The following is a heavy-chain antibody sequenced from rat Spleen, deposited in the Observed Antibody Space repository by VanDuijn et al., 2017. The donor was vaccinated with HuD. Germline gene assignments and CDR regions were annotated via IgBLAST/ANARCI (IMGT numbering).Heavy chain of an antibody. CDR3: VRFVFRYDRGWFAY. J-gene: IGHJ3*01. D-gene: IGHD2-1*01. CDR2: ISYDGSST. Sequence: EVQLAETGGGLVQPGRSLKLSCAASGFTLSDHYMAWVRQAPTKGLEWVATISYDGSSTYYRDSVKGRFTISRDNAKSTLYLQMDSLRSEDTATYYCVRFVFRYDRGWFAYWGQGTLVTVSS. V-gene: IGHV5-7*01. CDR1: GFTLSDHY.